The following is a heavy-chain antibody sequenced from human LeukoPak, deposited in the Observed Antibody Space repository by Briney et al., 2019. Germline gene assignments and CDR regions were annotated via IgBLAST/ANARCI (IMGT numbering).Heavy chain of an antibody. J-gene: IGHJ6*02. D-gene: IGHD3-16*01. Sequence: GGSLRLSCAASGFTFRSYGMNWVRQAPGKGLEWVSYISSSSNIMNYADSVKGRFTTSRDNAKNSLYLQMSNLRAEDTAVYFCARGGGLDVWGQGATVTVSS. CDR3: ARGGGLDV. CDR2: ISSSSNIM. V-gene: IGHV3-48*04. CDR1: GFTFRSYG.